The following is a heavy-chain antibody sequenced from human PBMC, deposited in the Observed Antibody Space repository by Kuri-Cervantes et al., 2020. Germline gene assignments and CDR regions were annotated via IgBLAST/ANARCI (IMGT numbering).Heavy chain of an antibody. J-gene: IGHJ4*02. CDR2: IGTAGDT. V-gene: IGHV3-13*01. D-gene: IGHD6-19*01. CDR1: GFTFSSYD. CDR3: AKAVSGTTEVFDY. Sequence: GESLKISCAASGFTFSSYDMHWVRQATGKGLEWVSAIGTAGDTYYPGSVKGRFTISRENAKNSLYLQMNSLRAGDTAVYYCAKAVSGTTEVFDYWGQGTLVTVSS.